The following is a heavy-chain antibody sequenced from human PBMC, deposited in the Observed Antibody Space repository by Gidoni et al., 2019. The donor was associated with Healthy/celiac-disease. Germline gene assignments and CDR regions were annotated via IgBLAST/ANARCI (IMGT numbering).Heavy chain of an antibody. CDR2: IYPGDSDT. CDR1: GYSFTTYW. D-gene: IGHD2-2*02. Sequence: EVQLVQSGAEVKTPGESLKISCKGSGYSFTTYWIGWVRQMPGKGLEWMGIIYPGDSDTRYSPSFQGQVTISADKSISTAYLHWSSLKASDTAMYYCARQRGYCSSTSCYSAFDIWGQGTMVTVSS. V-gene: IGHV5-51*01. CDR3: ARQRGYCSSTSCYSAFDI. J-gene: IGHJ3*02.